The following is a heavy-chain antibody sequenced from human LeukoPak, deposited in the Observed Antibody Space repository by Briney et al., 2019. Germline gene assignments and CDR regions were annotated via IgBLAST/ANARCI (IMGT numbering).Heavy chain of an antibody. CDR1: GYSISSGYY. D-gene: IGHD6-13*01. CDR2: LYHSDSI. J-gene: IGHJ6*03. V-gene: IGHV4-38-2*01. Sequence: NASETLFLTCAVSGYSISSGYYWIWIRQPPGKGLEWIGSLYHSDSIYYNPSLESRVTMSVDTSKNQFSLKLSFVTAADTAVYYCARQHDSYHYYYVDVWGTGTTVTVSS. CDR3: ARQHDSYHYYYVDV.